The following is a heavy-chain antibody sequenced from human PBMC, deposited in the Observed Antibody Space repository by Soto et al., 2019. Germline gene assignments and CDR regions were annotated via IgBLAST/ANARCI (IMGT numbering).Heavy chain of an antibody. J-gene: IGHJ4*02. CDR2: INAGNGNT. CDR3: ARDPPPPDY. Sequence: GASVKVSCKASGYTFTSYAMHWVRQAPGQRLEWMGWINAGNGNTKQSQKFQGRVTITRDTSASTAYMELRSLRSDDTAVYYCARDPPPPDYWGQGTLVTVSS. CDR1: GYTFTSYA. V-gene: IGHV1-3*01.